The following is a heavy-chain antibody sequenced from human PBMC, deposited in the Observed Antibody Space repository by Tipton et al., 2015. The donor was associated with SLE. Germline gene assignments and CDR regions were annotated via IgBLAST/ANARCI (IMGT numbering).Heavy chain of an antibody. CDR1: GFTFSSYW. J-gene: IGHJ4*02. D-gene: IGHD6-6*01. CDR2: ISSSRSTI. V-gene: IGHV3-48*01. Sequence: SLRLSCAASGFTFSSYWMSWVRQAPGKGLEWVSYISSSRSTIYYADSVKGRFTISRDNAKNSLYLQMNSLRAEDTAVYYCARDLDSSLGYWGQGTLVTVSS. CDR3: ARDLDSSLGY.